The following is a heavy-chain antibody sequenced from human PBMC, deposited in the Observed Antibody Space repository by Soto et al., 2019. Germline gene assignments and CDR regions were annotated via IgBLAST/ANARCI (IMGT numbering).Heavy chain of an antibody. CDR3: ARRSSNWYFDY. J-gene: IGHJ4*02. V-gene: IGHV4-39*01. Sequence: QLQLQESGPGLVKPSETLSLTCTVSGASVSRSSYYWDWIRQPPGKGLEWIGSIYYTGSTYYNPSLKSRIPISVDTSKNQFSLKLNSATAADTAVYYCARRSSNWYFDYWGQGTLVTVSS. CDR1: GASVSRSSYY. CDR2: IYYTGST. D-gene: IGHD6-13*01.